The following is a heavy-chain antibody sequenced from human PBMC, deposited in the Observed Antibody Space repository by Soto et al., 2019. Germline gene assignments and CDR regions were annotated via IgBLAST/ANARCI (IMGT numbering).Heavy chain of an antibody. J-gene: IGHJ4*02. CDR2: IHHNGST. V-gene: IGHV4-4*02. CDR3: VKFGF. CDR1: GGPISNSNW. Sequence: QVQLQESGPGLVKPSGTLSLTCDVSGGPISNSNWWTWVRQPPGKGLEWIGQIHHNGSTNYNPSLKSRVTISVDKSKNQFSLKVNSVTAADTAVYYCVKFGFWGQGTLVTVSS. D-gene: IGHD3-16*01.